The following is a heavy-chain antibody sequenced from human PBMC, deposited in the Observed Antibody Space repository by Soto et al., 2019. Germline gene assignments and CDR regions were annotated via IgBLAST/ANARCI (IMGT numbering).Heavy chain of an antibody. Sequence: ASVKVSCKVSGYTLTELSMHWVRQAPGKGLEWMGGFDPEDGETIYAQKFQGRVTMTEDTSTDTAYMELSSLRSEDTAVYYCATGSTMIVVVIRAPGAFDIWGQGTMVTV. V-gene: IGHV1-24*01. CDR1: GYTLTELS. J-gene: IGHJ3*02. CDR2: FDPEDGET. D-gene: IGHD3-22*01. CDR3: ATGSTMIVVVIRAPGAFDI.